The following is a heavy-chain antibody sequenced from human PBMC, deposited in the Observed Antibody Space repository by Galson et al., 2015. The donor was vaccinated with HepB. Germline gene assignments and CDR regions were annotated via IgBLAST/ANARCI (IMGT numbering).Heavy chain of an antibody. CDR1: GGTFSSYA. D-gene: IGHD3-22*01. V-gene: IGHV1-69*10. Sequence: SVKVSCKASGGTFSSYAIRWVRQAPGQGLEWMGGIIPIFGIANYAQKFQGRVTITADKSTSTAYMELSSLRSEDTAVYYCAREPSRDSSCYYYGVWGQGTLVTVSS. CDR3: AREPSRDSSCYYYGV. J-gene: IGHJ1*01. CDR2: IIPIFGIA.